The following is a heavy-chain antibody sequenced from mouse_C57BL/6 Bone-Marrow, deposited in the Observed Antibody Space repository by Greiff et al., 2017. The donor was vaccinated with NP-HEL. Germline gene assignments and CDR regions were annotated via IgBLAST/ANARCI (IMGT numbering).Heavy chain of an antibody. V-gene: IGHV1-4*01. Sequence: QVQLQQSGAELARPGASVKMSCKASGYTFTSYTMHWVKQRPGQGLEWIGYINPSSGYTKYNQKFKDKATLTADKSSSTAYMQLSSLTSEDSAVYYGARWRYGYDRGPWFAYWGQGTLVTVSA. J-gene: IGHJ3*01. CDR2: INPSSGYT. CDR1: GYTFTSYT. D-gene: IGHD2-2*01. CDR3: ARWRYGYDRGPWFAY.